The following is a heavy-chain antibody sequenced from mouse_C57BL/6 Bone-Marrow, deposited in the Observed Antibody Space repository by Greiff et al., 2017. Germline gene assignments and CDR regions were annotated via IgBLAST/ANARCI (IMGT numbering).Heavy chain of an antibody. Sequence: VQLQQSGAELVRPGASVKLSCKASGYTFTDYYINWVKQRPGQGLEWIGRIYPGSGNTYYNEKFKGKATLTAEKSSSTAYMQLSSLTSEDSAVYFCANAYYYGSSYDWFAYWGQGTLVTVSA. D-gene: IGHD1-1*01. J-gene: IGHJ3*01. CDR2: IYPGSGNT. CDR1: GYTFTDYY. V-gene: IGHV1-76*01. CDR3: ANAYYYGSSYDWFAY.